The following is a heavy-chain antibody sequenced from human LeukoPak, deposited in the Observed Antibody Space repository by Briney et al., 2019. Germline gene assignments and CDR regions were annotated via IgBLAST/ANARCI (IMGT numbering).Heavy chain of an antibody. Sequence: SVKVSCKASGGTFSSYAFSWVRQAPGQGLEWVGGFLPIFKTAKYAQRFQGRVTITADEATSTAYKELSNLRSEDSAVYYCANGMFRYSYGWYYMDVWGKGTTVTISS. D-gene: IGHD5-18*01. CDR3: ANGMFRYSYGWYYMDV. V-gene: IGHV1-69*13. J-gene: IGHJ6*03. CDR1: GGTFSSYA. CDR2: FLPIFKTA.